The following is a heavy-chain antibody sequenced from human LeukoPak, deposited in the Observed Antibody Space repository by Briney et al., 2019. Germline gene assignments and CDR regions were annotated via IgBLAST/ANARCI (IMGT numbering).Heavy chain of an antibody. J-gene: IGHJ4*02. CDR2: IYSDGTT. CDR3: AKPSYLSGNYRAFDY. V-gene: IGHV3-53*01. Sequence: GGSLRLSCAASGFTVSTNYMTWVRQAPGKGLEWVSVIYSDGTTYYADSVKGRFTISRDNSKNTVYLQMNSLRAEDTAVYYCAKPSYLSGNYRAFDYWGQGTLVTVSS. D-gene: IGHD3-10*01. CDR1: GFTVSTNY.